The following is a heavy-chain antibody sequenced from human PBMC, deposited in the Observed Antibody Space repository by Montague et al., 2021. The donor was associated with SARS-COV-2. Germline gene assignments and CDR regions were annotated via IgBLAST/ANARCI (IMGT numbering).Heavy chain of an antibody. CDR3: ARVPRNYDFWCGFYDAFDI. V-gene: IGHV4-59*01. CDR1: GGSISSYY. CDR2: IYYSGST. Sequence: SETLSLTCTVSGGSISSYYWSWIRQPPGKGLEWIGYIYYSGSTNYNPSLKSRVTISVDTSKNQFSLKLSSVTAADTAVYYCARVPRNYDFWCGFYDAFDIWGQGTMVTVSS. J-gene: IGHJ3*02. D-gene: IGHD3-3*01.